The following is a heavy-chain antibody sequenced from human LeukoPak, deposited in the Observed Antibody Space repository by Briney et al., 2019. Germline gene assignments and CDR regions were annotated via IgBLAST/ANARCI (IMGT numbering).Heavy chain of an antibody. CDR2: IVVGSGNT. D-gene: IGHD6-13*01. CDR3: AKPSSSSWPGGGGGFNI. V-gene: IGHV1-58*01. CDR1: GFTFTSSA. J-gene: IGHJ3*02. Sequence: ASVKVSCKASGFTFTSSAVQWVRQARGQRLEWIGWIVVGSGNTNYAQKFQERVTITRDMSTSTAYMELNSLRAEDTAVYYCAKPSSSSWPGGGGGFNIWGQGTMVTVSS.